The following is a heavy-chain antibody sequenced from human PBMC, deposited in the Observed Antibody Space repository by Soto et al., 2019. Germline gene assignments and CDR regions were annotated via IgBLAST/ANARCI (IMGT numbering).Heavy chain of an antibody. V-gene: IGHV2-5*02. CDR3: AHRIAAAGTDYYYYYGMDV. J-gene: IGHJ6*02. CDR2: IYWDDDK. D-gene: IGHD6-13*01. CDR1: GFSLSTSGVG. Sequence: SGPTLVNPTQTLTLTCTFSGFSLSTSGVGVGWIRQPPGKALEWLALIYWDDDKRYSPSLKSRLTITKDTSKNQVVLTMTNMDPVDTATYYCAHRIAAAGTDYYYYYGMDVWGQGTTVTVSS.